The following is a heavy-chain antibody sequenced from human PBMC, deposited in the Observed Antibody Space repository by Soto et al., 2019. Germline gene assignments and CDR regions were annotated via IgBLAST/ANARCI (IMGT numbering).Heavy chain of an antibody. CDR2: IIPIFGTA. D-gene: IGHD3-10*01. Sequence: ASVKVSCKASGGTFSSYAISWVRQAPGQGLEWMGGIIPIFGTANYAQKFQGRVTITADESTSTAYMELSSLRSEDTAVYYCARDWAEYYGSGSYYKWPTGYYGMDVWGQGTTVTVSS. CDR1: GGTFSSYA. CDR3: ARDWAEYYGSGSYYKWPTGYYGMDV. J-gene: IGHJ6*02. V-gene: IGHV1-69*13.